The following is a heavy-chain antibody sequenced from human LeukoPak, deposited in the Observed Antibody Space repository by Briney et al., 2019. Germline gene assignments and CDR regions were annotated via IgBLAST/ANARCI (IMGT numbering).Heavy chain of an antibody. CDR2: INPNSGGT. CDR1: GYTFTGFY. V-gene: IGHV1-2*02. D-gene: IGHD5-12*01. Sequence: GASVKVSCKASGYTFTGFYLHWVRRAPGQGLEWVGWINPNSGGTNSAQTFQGRVTMTRDTSISTAYMELSRLRSDDTAIYYCARGIRWLRFTIRTEYFQHWGQGTLVTVSS. J-gene: IGHJ1*01. CDR3: ARGIRWLRFTIRTEYFQH.